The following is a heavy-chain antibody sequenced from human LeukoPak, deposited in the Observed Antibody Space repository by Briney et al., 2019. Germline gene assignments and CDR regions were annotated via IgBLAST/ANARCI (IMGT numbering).Heavy chain of an antibody. V-gene: IGHV3-48*03. Sequence: PGGSLRLSCAASGFTFSSYEMNWVRQAPGKGLEWVSYISGSGSTIYYADSVKGRFTISRDNAKNSLYLQMNSLRAEDTAVYYCARAPMVRGVDDAFDIWGQGTMVTVSS. J-gene: IGHJ3*02. D-gene: IGHD3-10*01. CDR2: ISGSGSTI. CDR3: ARAPMVRGVDDAFDI. CDR1: GFTFSSYE.